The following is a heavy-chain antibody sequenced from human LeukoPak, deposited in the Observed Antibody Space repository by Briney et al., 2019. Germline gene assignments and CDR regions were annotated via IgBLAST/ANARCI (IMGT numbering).Heavy chain of an antibody. CDR2: ISWNSGSI. D-gene: IGHD1-1*01. Sequence: SLRLSCAASGFTFDDYAMHWVRQAPGKGLEWVSGISWNSGSIGYADSVKGRFTISRDNAKNSLYLQMNSLRAEDTALYYCARYNRQQKAGFDPWGQGTLVTVSS. CDR3: ARYNRQQKAGFDP. V-gene: IGHV3-9*01. CDR1: GFTFDDYA. J-gene: IGHJ5*02.